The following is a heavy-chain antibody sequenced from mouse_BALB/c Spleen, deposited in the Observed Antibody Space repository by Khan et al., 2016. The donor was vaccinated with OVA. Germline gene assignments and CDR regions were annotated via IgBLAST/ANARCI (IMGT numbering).Heavy chain of an antibody. Sequence: EVQLVESGGGLVQPGGSLRLSCATSGFTFTDYYMSWVRQPPGKALEWLGFIRNNANGNNTAYSASVKGRFTISKDNSQTILYLQMNSLRAEDSANYYCARDRGKDYRDVAYWGQGTLVTVSA. CDR2: IRNNANGNNT. V-gene: IGHV7-3*02. CDR3: ARDRGKDYRDVAY. D-gene: IGHD2-14*01. CDR1: GFTFTDYY. J-gene: IGHJ3*01.